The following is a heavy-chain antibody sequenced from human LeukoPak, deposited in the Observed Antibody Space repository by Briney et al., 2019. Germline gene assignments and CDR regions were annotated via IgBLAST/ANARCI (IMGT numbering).Heavy chain of an antibody. V-gene: IGHV3-74*01. CDR1: GFTFRNYW. CDR2: INSDGSST. J-gene: IGHJ3*02. D-gene: IGHD4-17*01. CDR3: TRGDYGAYGYDAFDI. Sequence: GGSLRLSCAASGFTFRNYWMHWVRQAPGKGLVWVSRINSDGSSTSYADSVKGRFTIFRDNAKNTLYLQMNSLRAEDTAMYYCTRGDYGAYGYDAFDIWGQGTMVTVSS.